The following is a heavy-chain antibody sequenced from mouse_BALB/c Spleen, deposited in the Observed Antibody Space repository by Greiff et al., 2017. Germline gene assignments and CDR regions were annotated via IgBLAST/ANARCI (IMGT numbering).Heavy chain of an antibody. V-gene: IGHV3-6*02. CDR1: GYSITSGYY. CDR2: ISYDGSN. D-gene: IGHD2-4*01. Sequence: ESGPGLVKPSQSLSLTCSVTGYSITSGYYWNWIRQFPGNKLEWMGYISYDGSNNYNPSLKNRISITRDTSKNQFFLKLNSVTTEDTATYYCARDMITTGYAMDYWGQGTSVTVSS. J-gene: IGHJ4*01. CDR3: ARDMITTGYAMDY.